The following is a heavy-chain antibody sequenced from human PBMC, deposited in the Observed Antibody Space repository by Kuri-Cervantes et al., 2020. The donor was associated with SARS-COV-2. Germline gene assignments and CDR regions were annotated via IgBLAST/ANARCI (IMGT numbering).Heavy chain of an antibody. CDR3: ARGGWELRYYYYYMDV. V-gene: IGHV4-4*07. D-gene: IGHD1-26*01. CDR2: IYTSGST. J-gene: IGHJ6*03. CDR1: GGSISSYY. Sequence: ESLKISCTVSGGSISSYYWSWIRQPAGKGLEWIGRIYTSGSTNYNPSLKSRVTMSVDTSKNQFSLKLSSVTAADTAVYYCARGGWELRYYYYYMDVWGKGTTVTVSS.